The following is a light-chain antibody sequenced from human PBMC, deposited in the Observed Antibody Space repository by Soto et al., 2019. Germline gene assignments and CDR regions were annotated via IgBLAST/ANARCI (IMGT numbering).Light chain of an antibody. CDR1: QSVLYSSNNKNY. CDR2: WAS. J-gene: IGKJ5*01. V-gene: IGKV4-1*01. Sequence: DIVMTQSPDSLAVSLGERATINCKSSQSVLYSSNNKNYLAWYQQKPGQPPKLLIYWASTRESGVPDRFSGSGSGTDFTLTIRSLQAEDVAVYYCQQYYNTPSITFGQGTRLEIK. CDR3: QQYYNTPSIT.